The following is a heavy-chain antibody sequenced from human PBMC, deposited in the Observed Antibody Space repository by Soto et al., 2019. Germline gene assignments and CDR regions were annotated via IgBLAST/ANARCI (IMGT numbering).Heavy chain of an antibody. CDR3: ARGDRGPFDL. CDR2: IHSDGSST. J-gene: IGHJ3*01. D-gene: IGHD5-12*01. CDR1: GFTFSYYW. V-gene: IGHV3-74*01. Sequence: EVQLVESGGGLVQPGESLRLSCAASGFTFSYYWMHWVRQAPGKGLVWVSRIHSDGSSTTYADSVKGRFSISRDNARNTVYLQMNSTRAEDTAVYYCARGDRGPFDLWGQGTVLTVSS.